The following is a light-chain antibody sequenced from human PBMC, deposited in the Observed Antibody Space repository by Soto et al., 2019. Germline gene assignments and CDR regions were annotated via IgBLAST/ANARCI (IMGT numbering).Light chain of an antibody. J-gene: IGLJ2*01. CDR1: SSNIGTGYD. Sequence: QSVLTQPPSASRAPGQRVTISCTGSSSNIGTGYDVHWYQQLPGTAPKLLIYGNSNRPSGVPDRFSGSKSGTSASLAITGLQAEDEADYYCQSYDSSLSGSVFGGGTKVTLL. CDR2: GNS. V-gene: IGLV1-40*01. CDR3: QSYDSSLSGSV.